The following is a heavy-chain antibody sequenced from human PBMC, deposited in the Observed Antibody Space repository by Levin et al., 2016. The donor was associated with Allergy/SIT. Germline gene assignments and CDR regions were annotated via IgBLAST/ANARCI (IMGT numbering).Heavy chain of an antibody. D-gene: IGHD4-17*01. CDR1: GFTFSSYG. J-gene: IGHJ4*02. Sequence: GEFLKISCAASGFTFSSYGMHWVRQAPGKGLEWVAVIWYDGSNKYYADSVKGRFTISRDNSKNTLYLQMNSLRAEDTAVYYCARSSYGDYGYYFDYWGQGTLVTVSS. CDR2: IWYDGSNK. V-gene: IGHV3-33*01. CDR3: ARSSYGDYGYYFDY.